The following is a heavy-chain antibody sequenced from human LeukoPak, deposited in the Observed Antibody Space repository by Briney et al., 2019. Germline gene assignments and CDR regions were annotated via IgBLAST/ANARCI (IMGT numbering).Heavy chain of an antibody. CDR2: INPNSGGT. J-gene: IGHJ4*02. D-gene: IGHD6-6*01. Sequence: ASVKVSCKASGYTFTSYYMHWVRQAPGQGLEWMGWINPNSGGTNYAQKFQGRVTMTRDTSISTAYMELSRLRSDDTAVYYCARDLFEYSSSSFDYWGQGALVTVSS. V-gene: IGHV1-2*02. CDR1: GYTFTSYY. CDR3: ARDLFEYSSSSFDY.